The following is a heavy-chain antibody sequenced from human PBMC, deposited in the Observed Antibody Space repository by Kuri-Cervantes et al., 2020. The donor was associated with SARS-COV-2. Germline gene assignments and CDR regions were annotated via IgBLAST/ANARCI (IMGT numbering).Heavy chain of an antibody. Sequence: SETLSLTCAISGDSVSSTSAAWNWIRQSPSRGLEWLGRTYHRSKWHNEYAVSVKSRITINPDTSKNQFSLQLNFVTPEDTAVYYCARAPDGYCSGGSCYSGYFQHWGQGTLVTVSS. CDR2: TYHRSKWHN. J-gene: IGHJ1*01. D-gene: IGHD2-15*01. V-gene: IGHV6-1*01. CDR1: GDSVSSTSAA. CDR3: ARAPDGYCSGGSCYSGYFQH.